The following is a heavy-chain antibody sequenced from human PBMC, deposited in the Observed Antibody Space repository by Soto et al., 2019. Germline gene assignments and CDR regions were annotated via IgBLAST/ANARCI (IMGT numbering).Heavy chain of an antibody. CDR1: GYTFTTFG. CDR2: INAGNGNT. V-gene: IGHV1-3*01. D-gene: IGHD6-13*01. J-gene: IGHJ1*01. CDR3: ARAAIGAAGTQYFQY. Sequence: ASVKVSFKGSGYTFTTFGIHWVRQAPGQRLEWMGWINAGNGNTEHSQRFQDRVTFTRDTSASTAYMELSTLRFEDTAVYYCARAAIGAAGTQYFQYWGQGTLVTVSS.